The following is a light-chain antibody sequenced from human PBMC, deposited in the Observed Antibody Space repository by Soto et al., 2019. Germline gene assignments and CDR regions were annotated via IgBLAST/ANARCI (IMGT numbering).Light chain of an antibody. J-gene: IGKJ1*01. V-gene: IGKV3D-15*01. CDR3: QQYSNWPPWT. CDR1: QSVSTN. CDR2: GAS. Sequence: IVRTQSPATLSVSPGQRATLSCRASQSVSTNLAWYQQKPGQAPRLLIYGASTRATGIPARFSGSGSGTEFTLTISGLQSDDFAVYYCQQYSNWPPWTFGQGTRVDFK.